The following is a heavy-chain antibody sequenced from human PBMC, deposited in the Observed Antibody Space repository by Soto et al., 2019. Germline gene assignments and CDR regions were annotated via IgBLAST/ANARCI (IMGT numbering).Heavy chain of an antibody. V-gene: IGHV3-23*01. J-gene: IGHJ6*03. CDR1: GFTFSSYA. CDR2: ISGSGGST. CDR3: AKNIVEWLGHDQQYYYYYYMDV. D-gene: IGHD3-3*01. Sequence: GGSLRLSCAASGFTFSSYAMSWVRQAPGKGLEWVSAISGSGGSTYYADSVKGRFTISRDNSKNTLYLQMNSLRAEDTAVYYCAKNIVEWLGHDQQYYYYYYMDVWGKGTTVTVSS.